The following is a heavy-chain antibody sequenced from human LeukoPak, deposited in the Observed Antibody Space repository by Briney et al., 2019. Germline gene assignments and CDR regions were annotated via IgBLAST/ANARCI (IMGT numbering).Heavy chain of an antibody. CDR2: IYYSGST. V-gene: IGHV4-59*01. D-gene: IGHD5-12*01. J-gene: IGHJ4*02. CDR3: ARGDIVALRLDY. Sequence: SETLSLTCTVSGGSINSYYWSWIRQPPGKGLEWIGYIYYSGSTNYNPSLKSRVTISVDTSKNQFSLKLSSVTAADTAVYYCARGDIVALRLDYWGQGTLVTVSS. CDR1: GGSINSYY.